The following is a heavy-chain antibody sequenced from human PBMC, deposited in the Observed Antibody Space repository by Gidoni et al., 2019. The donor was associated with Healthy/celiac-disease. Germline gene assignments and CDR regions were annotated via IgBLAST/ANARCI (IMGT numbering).Heavy chain of an antibody. V-gene: IGHV3-48*02. CDR3: ARDHHQSNDYGGNPYY. Sequence: EVQLVESGGGLVQPGGSLRLSCAASGFTFSSYSMNWVRQAPGKGLEWVSYISSSSSTIYYADSVKGRFTISRDNAKNSLYLQMNSLRDEDTAVYYCARDHHQSNDYGGNPYYWGQGTLVTVSS. J-gene: IGHJ4*02. D-gene: IGHD4-17*01. CDR2: ISSSSSTI. CDR1: GFTFSSYS.